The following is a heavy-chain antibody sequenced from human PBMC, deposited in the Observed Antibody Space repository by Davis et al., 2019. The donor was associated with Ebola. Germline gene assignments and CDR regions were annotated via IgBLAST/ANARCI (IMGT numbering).Heavy chain of an antibody. CDR1: GFTFSGSA. D-gene: IGHD3-22*01. V-gene: IGHV3-73*01. Sequence: GESLKISCAASGFTFSGSAMHWVRQASGKGLEWVGRIRSKANSYATAYAASVKGRFTISRDDSKNTAYLQMNSLKTEDTAVYYCTTALNYYDSSGYYLHFDYWGQGTLVTVSS. J-gene: IGHJ4*02. CDR3: TTALNYYDSSGYYLHFDY. CDR2: IRSKANSYAT.